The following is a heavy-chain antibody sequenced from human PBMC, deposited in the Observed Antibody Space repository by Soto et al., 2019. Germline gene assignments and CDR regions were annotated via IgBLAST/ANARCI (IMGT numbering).Heavy chain of an antibody. D-gene: IGHD6-19*01. J-gene: IGHJ4*02. CDR1: GFTVSSDH. CDR3: VRENSGWSRAQGY. Sequence: EVPLVESGGGLAQPGGSLRLSCAASGFTVSSDHMSWVRQVPGKGLEWVSVIYLGGDTFYADSVKGRFTISRDNSKNTLDLQITGLRAEDTAIYYCVRENSGWSRAQGYWGQGTLVTVSS. CDR2: IYLGGDT. V-gene: IGHV3-66*01.